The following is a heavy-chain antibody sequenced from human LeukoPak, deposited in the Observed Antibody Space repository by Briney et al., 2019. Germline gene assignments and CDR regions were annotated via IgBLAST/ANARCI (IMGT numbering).Heavy chain of an antibody. Sequence: QTLSLTCAISGDRVSSNSDALNSISQTPSRGLEWLGRTCYSSKWYNDYAVSVKSRVTINPDISKYQYSLKLKSVTPEDSAGYDGAGDKIFGGDYYYYGNDGRGPRVTVTVSS. D-gene: IGHD3-3*01. CDR1: GDRVSSNSDA. J-gene: IGHJ6*01. V-gene: IGHV6-1*01. CDR2: TCYSSKWYN. CDR3: AGDKIFGGDYYYYGNDG.